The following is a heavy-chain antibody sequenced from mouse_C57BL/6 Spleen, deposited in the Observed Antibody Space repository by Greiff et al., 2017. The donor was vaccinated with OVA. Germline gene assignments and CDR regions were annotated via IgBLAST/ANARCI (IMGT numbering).Heavy chain of an antibody. J-gene: IGHJ4*01. Sequence: VMLVESGPGLVQPSQSLSITCTVSGFSLTSYGVHWVRQSPGKGLEWLGVIWRGGSTDYKAAFMSRLSITKDNSKSQVFFKMNSLQADDTAIYYCAKRGNLYYAMDYWGQGTSVTVSS. CDR2: IWRGGST. CDR1: GFSLTSYG. CDR3: AKRGNLYYAMDY. V-gene: IGHV2-5*01.